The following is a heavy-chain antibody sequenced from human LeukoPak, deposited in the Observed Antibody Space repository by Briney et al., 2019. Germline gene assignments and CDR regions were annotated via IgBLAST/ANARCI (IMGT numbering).Heavy chain of an antibody. Sequence: GGSLRLSCAASGFTFSSYAMSWVRQAPGKGLEWVSGISGSGGSTYYADSVKGRFTISRDNSKNTLYLQMNSLRAEDTAIYYCAKAAIGGYYYDSSGYYFDYWGQGTLVTVSS. CDR2: ISGSGGST. V-gene: IGHV3-23*01. D-gene: IGHD3-22*01. J-gene: IGHJ4*02. CDR1: GFTFSSYA. CDR3: AKAAIGGYYYDSSGYYFDY.